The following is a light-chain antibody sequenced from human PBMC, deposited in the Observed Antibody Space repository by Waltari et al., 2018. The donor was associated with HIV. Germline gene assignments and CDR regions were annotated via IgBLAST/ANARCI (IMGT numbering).Light chain of an antibody. V-gene: IGLV3-19*01. Sequence: SSELTQDPDVSVALGQTLKITCQGDSLRSYYSNWYQQKPGQAPVLVLHGKNSRPSGVPYRFSGSNSGTTASLTITGPQAEDEAVYYCHSRDSSGNSYVVRNGTQVTVL. CDR3: HSRDSSGNSYV. CDR1: SLRSYY. CDR2: GKN. J-gene: IGLJ1*01.